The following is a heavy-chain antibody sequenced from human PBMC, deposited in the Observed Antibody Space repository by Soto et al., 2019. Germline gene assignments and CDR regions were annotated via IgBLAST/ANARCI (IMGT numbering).Heavy chain of an antibody. J-gene: IGHJ4*02. V-gene: IGHV3-7*01. CDR1: GFTFSSYW. CDR3: ARAYGSGSLSGY. CDR2: IKQDGSEK. Sequence: EVQLVESGGGLVQPGGSLRLSCAASGFTFSSYWMGWVRQAPGKGLEWVANIKQDGSEKYNVDFVKGRFTISRDNAKNSLYLQMNSLRVEDTAVYYCARAYGSGSLSGYWGQGSLVTVSS. D-gene: IGHD3-10*01.